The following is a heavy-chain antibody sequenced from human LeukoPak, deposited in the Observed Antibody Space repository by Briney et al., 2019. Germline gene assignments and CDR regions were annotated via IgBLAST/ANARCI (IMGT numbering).Heavy chain of an antibody. Sequence: PGGSLRLSCAASGFTFSSYAMHWVRQAPGKGREWVAVISYDGSNKYYADSVKGRFTISRDNSKNTLYLQMNSLRAEDTAVYYCAREREMTTFDYWGQGTLVTVSS. D-gene: IGHD4-17*01. J-gene: IGHJ4*02. CDR2: ISYDGSNK. V-gene: IGHV3-30-3*01. CDR3: AREREMTTFDY. CDR1: GFTFSSYA.